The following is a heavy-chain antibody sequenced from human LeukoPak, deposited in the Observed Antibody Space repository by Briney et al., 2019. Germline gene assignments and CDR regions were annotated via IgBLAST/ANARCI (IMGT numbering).Heavy chain of an antibody. D-gene: IGHD6-13*01. CDR2: ISDDSNYI. J-gene: IGHJ4*02. CDR1: GFTFSSYS. Sequence: GGSLRLSCAASGFTFSSYSMSWVRQAPGKGLEWVSSISDDSNYIYYADSVEGRFTISRDNAKNSLYLQMNSLRAEDTAVYYCARDRGIAAADNYFDYWGQGTLVTVSS. V-gene: IGHV3-21*01. CDR3: ARDRGIAAADNYFDY.